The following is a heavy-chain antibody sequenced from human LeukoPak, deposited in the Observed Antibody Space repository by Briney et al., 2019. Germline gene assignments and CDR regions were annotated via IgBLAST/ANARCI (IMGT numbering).Heavy chain of an antibody. Sequence: GGSLRLSCVVSGFTFNNYDMRWVRQAPGKELEWVSSISGRGDRREYASSVKGRFTISRDNSKNTLYLQMNNLRVEDAAVYYCAKGGMTMYSEIDHWGQGSLVTVSS. CDR1: GFTFNNYD. V-gene: IGHV3-23*01. J-gene: IGHJ4*02. D-gene: IGHD3-3*01. CDR2: ISGRGDRR. CDR3: AKGGMTMYSEIDH.